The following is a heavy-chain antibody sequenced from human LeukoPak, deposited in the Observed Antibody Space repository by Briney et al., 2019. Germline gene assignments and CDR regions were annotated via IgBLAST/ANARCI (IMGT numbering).Heavy chain of an antibody. CDR2: IRYDGSNK. CDR1: GCTFSSYG. D-gene: IGHD4-23*01. CDR3: AKDRWLSPKIQYYYMDV. V-gene: IGHV3-30*02. J-gene: IGHJ6*03. Sequence: GGSLRLSCAASGCTFSSYGMHWVREAPGKGLEWVAFIRYDGSNKYYADSVKGRFTISRDNSKNTLYLQMNSLRAEDTAVYYCAKDRWLSPKIQYYYMDVWGKGTTVTISS.